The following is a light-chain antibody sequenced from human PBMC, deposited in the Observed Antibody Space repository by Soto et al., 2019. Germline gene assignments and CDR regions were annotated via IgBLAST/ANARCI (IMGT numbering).Light chain of an antibody. J-gene: IGKJ1*01. CDR1: QSVSNNY. V-gene: IGKV3-20*01. Sequence: EMLSTQSPATLSVSPGAGATLSCRASQSVSNNYLAWYQQRPGQSPRLIIYGASSRATGIPDRFSGSGSGTDFTLTISRLDLEDSAFYYCQQYVTSSWTFGQGTNVDI. CDR3: QQYVTSSWT. CDR2: GAS.